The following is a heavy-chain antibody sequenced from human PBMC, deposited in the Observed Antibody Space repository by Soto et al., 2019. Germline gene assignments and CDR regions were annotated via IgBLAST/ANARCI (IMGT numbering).Heavy chain of an antibody. V-gene: IGHV1-69*13. Sequence: ASVKVSCKASGGTFSSYAISWVRQAPGQGLEWMGGIIPIFGTANYAQKFQGRVTITADESTSTAYMELSSLRSEDTAVYYCARHPPLRYGKRGVAFDIWGQGTMVTV. D-gene: IGHD5-18*01. J-gene: IGHJ3*02. CDR3: ARHPPLRYGKRGVAFDI. CDR1: GGTFSSYA. CDR2: IIPIFGTA.